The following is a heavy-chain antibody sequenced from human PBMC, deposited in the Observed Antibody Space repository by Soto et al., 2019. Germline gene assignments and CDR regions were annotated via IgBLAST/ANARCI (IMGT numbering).Heavy chain of an antibody. V-gene: IGHV1-18*01. Sequence: ASVKVSCKASGYTFPSPGSSWVRQAPGQGLEWMGWTSIYNGHTEYSPKFLGRVVMTTDTSADTAYLDLRSLRPDDAALYYCARWDDYGASDQYHFDHWGQGTLVTVSS. D-gene: IGHD4-17*01. CDR1: GYTFPSPG. CDR2: TSIYNGHT. CDR3: ARWDDYGASDQYHFDH. J-gene: IGHJ4*02.